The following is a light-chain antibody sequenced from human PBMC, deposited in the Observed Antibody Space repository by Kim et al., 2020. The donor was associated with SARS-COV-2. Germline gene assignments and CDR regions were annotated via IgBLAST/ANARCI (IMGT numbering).Light chain of an antibody. J-gene: IGKJ5*01. Sequence: EIVLPQSPGTLSLSPGERATLSCGASQSVSSVYLAWYQQKPGQAPRLLIYGASSRATGIPDRFSGSGSGTDFTLTISRVEPEDFAVYYCQQYAGSPPITFGQGTRLEIK. CDR3: QQYAGSPPIT. CDR1: QSVSSVY. CDR2: GAS. V-gene: IGKV3-20*01.